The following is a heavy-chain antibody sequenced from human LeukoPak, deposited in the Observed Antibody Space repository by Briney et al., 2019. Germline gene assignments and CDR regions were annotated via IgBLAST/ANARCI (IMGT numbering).Heavy chain of an antibody. CDR2: ISAYNGNT. V-gene: IGHV1-18*01. CDR3: ARDLRMGYSSGRYSWGTGSSNDY. CDR1: GYTFTNYG. J-gene: IGHJ4*02. Sequence: ASVKVSCKASGYTFTNYGISWVRQAPGQGLEWMGWISAYNGNTNYAQKFQGRITMTTDTSTSTAYMELRSLRSDDTAVYYCARDLRMGYSSGRYSWGTGSSNDYWGQGTLVTVSS. D-gene: IGHD6-19*01.